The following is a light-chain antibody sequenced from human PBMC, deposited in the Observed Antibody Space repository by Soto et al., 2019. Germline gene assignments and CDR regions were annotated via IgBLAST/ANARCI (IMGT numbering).Light chain of an antibody. J-gene: IGLJ1*01. CDR3: CSYAGSSTYV. CDR2: EGS. V-gene: IGLV2-23*01. CDR1: SSDVGSYNL. Sequence: QSALTQPASVSGSPGQSITISCTGTSSDVGSYNLVSWYQQHPGKAPKLMIYEGSKRPSGVSNRFSGSKSGNTASLTISGLQAEDEDDYYCCSYAGSSTYVFGTGTKSTAL.